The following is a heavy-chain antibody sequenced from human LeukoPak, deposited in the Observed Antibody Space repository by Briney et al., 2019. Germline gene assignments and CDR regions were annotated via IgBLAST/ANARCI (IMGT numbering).Heavy chain of an antibody. V-gene: IGHV4-34*01. CDR3: ARHRGYDAFDY. CDR2: INHSGST. J-gene: IGHJ4*02. D-gene: IGHD5-12*01. Sequence: SETLSLTCAVYGGPFSGYYWSWIRQPPGKGLEWIGEINHSGSTNYNPSLKSRVTISVDTSKNEFTLKLSSVTAADTAVYYCARHRGYDAFDYWGQGTLVTVSS. CDR1: GGPFSGYY.